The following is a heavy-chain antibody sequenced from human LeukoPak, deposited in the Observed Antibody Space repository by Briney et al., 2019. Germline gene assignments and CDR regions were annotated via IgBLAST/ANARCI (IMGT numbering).Heavy chain of an antibody. CDR2: IYYSGST. J-gene: IGHJ6*02. D-gene: IGHD3-9*01. V-gene: IGHV4-59*01. Sequence: SETLSLTCTVSGGSISSYYWSWIRQPPGKGLEWIGYIYYSGSTNYNPSLKGRVTISVDTSKNQFSLKLSSVTAADTAVYYCARDRGYDILTGYVPNYGMDVWGQGTTVTVSS. CDR1: GGSISSYY. CDR3: ARDRGYDILTGYVPNYGMDV.